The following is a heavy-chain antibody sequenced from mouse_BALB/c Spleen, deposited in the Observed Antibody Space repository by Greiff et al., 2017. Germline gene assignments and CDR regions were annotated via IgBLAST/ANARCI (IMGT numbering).Heavy chain of an antibody. CDR2: IWTGGGT. Sequence: VMLVESGPGLVAPSQSLSITCTVSGFSLTSYDISWIRQPPGKGLEWLGVIWTGGGTNYNSAFMSRLSISKDNSKSQVFLKMNSLQTDDTAIYYCVRDDRFAYWGQGTLVTVSA. J-gene: IGHJ3*01. CDR1: GFSLTSYD. CDR3: VRDDRFAY. V-gene: IGHV2-9-2*01.